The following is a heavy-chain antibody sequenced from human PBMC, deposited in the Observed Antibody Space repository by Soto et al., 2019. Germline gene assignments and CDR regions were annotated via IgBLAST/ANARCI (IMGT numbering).Heavy chain of an antibody. CDR3: SKLRVQAYSHFDY. Sequence: GGSLRLSCTTSGFTFSSYAMSWVRQAPGKGLEWVSGIGGSGDYTYYADSVKGRFTISRDNSKNTLYLQMNSLGAEDTAVYYCSKLRVQAYSHFDYWGQGTLVTVSS. CDR1: GFTFSSYA. CDR2: IGGSGDYT. J-gene: IGHJ4*02. D-gene: IGHD4-4*01. V-gene: IGHV3-23*01.